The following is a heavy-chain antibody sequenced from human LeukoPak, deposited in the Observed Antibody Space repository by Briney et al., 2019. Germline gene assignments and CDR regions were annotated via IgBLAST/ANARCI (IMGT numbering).Heavy chain of an antibody. Sequence: PGGSLRLSCAASGFTFSSYEMNWVRQAPGKGLERVSYISSSGSTIYYADSVKGRFTISRDNAKNSLYTPINSLRAEDTAVYYCAREVLSTGFPIGTYYYDSSGYRRHFDYWGQGTLVTVSS. J-gene: IGHJ4*02. D-gene: IGHD3-22*01. CDR1: GFTFSSYE. CDR3: AREVLSTGFPIGTYYYDSSGYRRHFDY. V-gene: IGHV3-48*03. CDR2: ISSSGSTI.